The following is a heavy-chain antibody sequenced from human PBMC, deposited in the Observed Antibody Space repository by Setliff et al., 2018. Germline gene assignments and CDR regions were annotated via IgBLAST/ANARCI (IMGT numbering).Heavy chain of an antibody. CDR1: GGAIGNNIYY. V-gene: IGHV4-39*01. CDR2: IYFSGST. Sequence: PSETLSLTCTVSGGAIGNNIYYWGWIRRPPGKGLEWIGSIYFSGSTYYNPSLKSRVSMSVDSSKNQFSLNLNSVTAADTGMYYCARHVGPADRADYFQHWGQGTLVTVSS. J-gene: IGHJ1*01. CDR3: ARHVGPADRADYFQH.